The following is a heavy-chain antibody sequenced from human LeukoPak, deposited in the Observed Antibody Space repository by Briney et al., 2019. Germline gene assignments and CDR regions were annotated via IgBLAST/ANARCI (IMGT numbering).Heavy chain of an antibody. CDR1: GYSFTSYW. V-gene: IGHV5-10-1*01. D-gene: IGHD5-24*01. Sequence: GESLKISCKGSGYSFTSYWISWVRQMPGKGLEWMGRIDPSDSYTNYSPSFQGHVTISADKSISTAYLQWSSLKASDTAMYYCAIGWLATRWVVDYWGQGTLVTVSS. CDR3: AIGWLATRWVVDY. CDR2: IDPSDSYT. J-gene: IGHJ4*02.